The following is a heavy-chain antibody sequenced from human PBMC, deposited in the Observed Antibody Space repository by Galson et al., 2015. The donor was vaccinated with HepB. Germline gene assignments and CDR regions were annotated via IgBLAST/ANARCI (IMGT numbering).Heavy chain of an antibody. CDR1: GFTFSTYA. V-gene: IGHV3-33*01. CDR3: ARDSTADDNSFDY. CDR2: IRNDGKNA. Sequence: SLRLSCAASGFTFSTYAMHWVRQAPGKGLEWVAVIRNDGKNAAYADSVRGRFTVSRDNSKNTLYVQVDSLRAEDTAVYFCARDSTADDNSFDYWGQGTLVTVSS. D-gene: IGHD4-17*01. J-gene: IGHJ4*02.